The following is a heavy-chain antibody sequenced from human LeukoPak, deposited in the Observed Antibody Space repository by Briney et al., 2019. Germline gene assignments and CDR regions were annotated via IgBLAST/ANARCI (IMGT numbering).Heavy chain of an antibody. J-gene: IGHJ4*02. V-gene: IGHV3-30*02. CDR2: IRYDGSNK. CDR1: GFTFSSYG. D-gene: IGHD3-9*01. CDR3: AKDYDILTGPYYFDY. Sequence: GGSLRLSCAASGFTFSSYGMHWVRQAPGKGLEWVAFIRYDGSNKYYADSVKGRFTISRDNSKNTLYLQMNSLRAEDTAVYYCAKDYDILTGPYYFDYWGQGTLVTVSS.